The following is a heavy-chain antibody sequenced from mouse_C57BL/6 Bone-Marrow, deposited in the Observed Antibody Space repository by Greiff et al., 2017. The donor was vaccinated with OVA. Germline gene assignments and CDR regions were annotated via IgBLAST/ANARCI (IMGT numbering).Heavy chain of an antibody. J-gene: IGHJ2*01. CDR2: ISSGSSTI. Sequence: DVHLVESGGGLVKPGGSLKLSCAASGFTFSDYGMHWVRQAPEKGLEWVAYISSGSSTIYYADTVKGRLTIYRDNAKNTLFLQMTSLRSEDTAMYYCARGDYYGSSYVGYFDYWGQGTTLTVSS. V-gene: IGHV5-17*01. D-gene: IGHD1-1*01. CDR1: GFTFSDYG. CDR3: ARGDYYGSSYVGYFDY.